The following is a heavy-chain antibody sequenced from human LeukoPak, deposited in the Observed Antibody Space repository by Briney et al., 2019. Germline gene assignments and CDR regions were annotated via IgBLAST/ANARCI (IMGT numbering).Heavy chain of an antibody. Sequence: PGGSLRLSCAASGFTFSSYAMSWVPQAPGKALEWVSAICGSGGSTYYADSVKGRFTISRDNSKNTLYLQMNSLRAEDTAVYYCAKDKHDGDYRYWGQGTLVTVSS. CDR2: ICGSGGST. J-gene: IGHJ4*02. D-gene: IGHD4-17*01. V-gene: IGHV3-23*01. CDR1: GFTFSSYA. CDR3: AKDKHDGDYRY.